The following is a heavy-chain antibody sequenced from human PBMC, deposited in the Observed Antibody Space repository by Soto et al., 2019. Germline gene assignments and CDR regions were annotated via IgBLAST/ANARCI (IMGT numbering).Heavy chain of an antibody. CDR3: ARVWGGGSGSYYNEDY. D-gene: IGHD3-10*01. J-gene: IGHJ4*02. Sequence: VQLVQSGPEVKTPGASVKVSCKASGYAFTNYGISWVRQAPGHGLEWMGWISAHNGNTNYAQKPQRRVTATXXTXPXXAYMHLRSRRSDDTAVYYCARVWGGGSGSYYNEDYWGQGTLVTVSS. CDR1: GYAFTNYG. CDR2: ISAHNGNT. V-gene: IGHV1-18*01.